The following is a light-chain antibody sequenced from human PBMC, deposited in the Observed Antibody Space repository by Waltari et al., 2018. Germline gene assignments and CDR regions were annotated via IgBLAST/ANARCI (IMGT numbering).Light chain of an antibody. Sequence: EIVMTQSPATLSVSPGERATLSCRASQSISSQLAWYQQKPGQAHRRLIYGASTRATGIPARFSGSGSGTEFTLTISSLQSEDFAVYFCQQYHESPPITFGPGTKVDIK. J-gene: IGKJ3*01. CDR3: QQYHESPPIT. CDR1: QSISSQ. CDR2: GAS. V-gene: IGKV3-15*01.